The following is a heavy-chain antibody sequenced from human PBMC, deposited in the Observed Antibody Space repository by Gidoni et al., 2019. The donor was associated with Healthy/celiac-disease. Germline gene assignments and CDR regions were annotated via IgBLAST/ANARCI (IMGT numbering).Heavy chain of an antibody. Sequence: EVQLLESGGGLVQPGGSLRLSCAASGFTFSSYAMSWVRQAPGKGLEWVSAISGSGGSTYYADSVKGRFTISRDNSKNTLYLQMNSLRAEDTAVYYCAKARTSQSYIAAAGYFDYWGQGTLVTVSS. V-gene: IGHV3-23*01. D-gene: IGHD6-13*01. CDR2: ISGSGGST. CDR1: GFTFSSYA. CDR3: AKARTSQSYIAAAGYFDY. J-gene: IGHJ4*02.